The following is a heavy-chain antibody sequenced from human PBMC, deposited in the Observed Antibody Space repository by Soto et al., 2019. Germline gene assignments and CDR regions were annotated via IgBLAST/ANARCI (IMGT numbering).Heavy chain of an antibody. D-gene: IGHD6-25*01. J-gene: IGHJ4*02. CDR3: AKRSSATIVDY. Sequence: GGSLRLSCAASGFTFSSYGMHWVRQAPGKGLEWVAVISYDGSNKYYADSVKGRFTISRDNSRNTLYLQMNSLRAEDTAVYYCAKRSSATIVDYWGQGTLVTVSS. CDR1: GFTFSSYG. CDR2: ISYDGSNK. V-gene: IGHV3-30*18.